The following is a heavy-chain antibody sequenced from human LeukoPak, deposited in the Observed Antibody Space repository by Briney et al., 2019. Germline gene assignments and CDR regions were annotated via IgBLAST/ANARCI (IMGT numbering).Heavy chain of an antibody. CDR3: AKEIAAAGGPIFDY. CDR1: GFTFSSYW. Sequence: PGGSLRLSCAASGFTFSSYWMSWVRQAPGKGLEWVANIKQDGSEKYYVDSVKGRFTISRDNAKNSLYLQMNSLRAEDTAVYYCAKEIAAAGGPIFDYWGQGTLVTVSS. J-gene: IGHJ4*02. V-gene: IGHV3-7*01. CDR2: IKQDGSEK. D-gene: IGHD6-13*01.